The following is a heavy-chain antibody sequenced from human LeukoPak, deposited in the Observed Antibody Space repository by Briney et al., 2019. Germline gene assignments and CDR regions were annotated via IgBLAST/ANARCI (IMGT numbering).Heavy chain of an antibody. J-gene: IGHJ4*02. Sequence: GGFLRLSCAASGFTFSSYGMQWLRQAPGKGLEWVAFIRYDGSNKYYADSVKGRFTISRDNSKNTLYLQMNSLRAEDTAVYYCAKSKTREQLVPFDYWGQGTLVTVSS. CDR3: AKSKTREQLVPFDY. V-gene: IGHV3-30*02. D-gene: IGHD6-6*01. CDR1: GFTFSSYG. CDR2: IRYDGSNK.